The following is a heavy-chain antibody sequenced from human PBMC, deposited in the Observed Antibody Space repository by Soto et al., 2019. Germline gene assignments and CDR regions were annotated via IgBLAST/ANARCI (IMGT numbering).Heavy chain of an antibody. D-gene: IGHD3-16*01. CDR2: IYYSGST. CDR3: ARHNGPLYVGYYYDMDV. V-gene: IGHV4-59*08. Sequence: SETLSLTCTVSGGSIISYYWSWILQPPWKGLEWIGYIYYSGSTNYNPSLKSRVTISVDTSKNQFSLKLSSVTAADTAVYYCARHNGPLYVGYYYDMDVWGQGTTVTVSS. J-gene: IGHJ6*02. CDR1: GGSIISYY.